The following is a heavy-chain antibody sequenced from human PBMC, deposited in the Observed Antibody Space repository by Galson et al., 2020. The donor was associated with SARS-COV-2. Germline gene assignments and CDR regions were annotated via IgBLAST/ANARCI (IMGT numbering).Heavy chain of an antibody. CDR2: IKQDGSEK. CDR1: GFTFSSYW. V-gene: IGHV3-7*01. J-gene: IGHJ4*02. D-gene: IGHD6-13*01. Sequence: RESLKISCAASGFTFSSYWMSWVRQAPGKGLEWVANIKQDGSEKYYVDSVKGRFTISRDNAKNSLYLQMNSLRAEDTAVYYCAITRGYSSSWYYWGQGTLVTVSS. CDR3: AITRGYSSSWYY.